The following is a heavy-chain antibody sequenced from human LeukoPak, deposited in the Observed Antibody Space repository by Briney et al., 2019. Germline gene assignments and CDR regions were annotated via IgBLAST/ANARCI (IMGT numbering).Heavy chain of an antibody. CDR3: ARDVFHGSGSPYFDS. D-gene: IGHD3-10*01. CDR2: ISISTSTI. Sequence: GGSLRLSCAASGFTFSSHSMHWVRQAPGKGLEWISYISISTSTIYYADSVKGRFTISRDNAKNSLYLQMNSLRAEDTAVYYCARDVFHGSGSPYFDSWGQGTLVTVSS. CDR1: GFTFSSHS. V-gene: IGHV3-48*04. J-gene: IGHJ4*02.